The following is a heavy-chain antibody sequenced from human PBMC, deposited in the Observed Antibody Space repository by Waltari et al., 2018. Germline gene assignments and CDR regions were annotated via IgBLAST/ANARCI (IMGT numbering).Heavy chain of an antibody. D-gene: IGHD5-12*01. CDR2: ISGSGCST. V-gene: IGHV3-23*04. Sequence: EVQLVESGGGLVQPGGSLRLSCAASGFTFSSYAMSWVRQAPGKGLEWVSAISGSGCSTYYADSVKGRFTISRDNSKNTLYLQMNSLRAEDTAVYYCVGFYSGYDLYYFDYWGQGTLVTVSS. J-gene: IGHJ4*02. CDR1: GFTFSSYA. CDR3: VGFYSGYDLYYFDY.